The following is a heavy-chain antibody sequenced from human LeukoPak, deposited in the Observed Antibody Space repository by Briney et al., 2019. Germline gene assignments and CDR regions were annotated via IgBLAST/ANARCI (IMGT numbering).Heavy chain of an antibody. J-gene: IGHJ4*02. V-gene: IGHV3-21*01. D-gene: IGHD5-18*01. CDR3: ERDWDTDRYFDY. CDR2: IDGSSRYM. Sequence: GGSLRLSCAAFGFTFSSYTMHWVRQAPGKGLEWVASIDGSSRYMYYSDSMKGRFTISRANAKNSLYLQINTLRAEDTAVYFCERDWDTDRYFDYWGQGTLVSVSS. CDR1: GFTFSSYT.